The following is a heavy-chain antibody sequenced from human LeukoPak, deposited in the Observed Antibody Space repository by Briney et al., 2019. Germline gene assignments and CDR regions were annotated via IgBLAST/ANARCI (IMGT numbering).Heavy chain of an antibody. CDR1: GYSFTSYW. CDR3: AKNWNYGLEFTGENYFDC. D-gene: IGHD1-7*01. J-gene: IGHJ4*02. V-gene: IGHV5-51*01. Sequence: GESLKISCKGSGYSFTSYWIGWVRQMPGKGLEWMGIIYPGDSDTRYSPSFQGQVTISADKSISTAYLQWSSLKASDTAMYYCAKNWNYGLEFTGENYFDCWGQGTLVTVSS. CDR2: IYPGDSDT.